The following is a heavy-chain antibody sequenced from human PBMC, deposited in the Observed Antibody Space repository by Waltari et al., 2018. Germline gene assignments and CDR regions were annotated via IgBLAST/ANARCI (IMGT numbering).Heavy chain of an antibody. V-gene: IGHV4-38-2*01. CDR2: IYHSGST. CDR1: GYSISRGYY. D-gene: IGHD2-15*01. Sequence: QVQLQESGPGLVKPSETLSLTCAVSGYSISRGYYWGWIRQPPGKGLEWIGSIYHSGSTYYNPSLKSRVTISVDTSKNQFSLKLSSVTAADTAVYYCARVTGDCSGGSCNWFDPWGQGTLVTVSS. CDR3: ARVTGDCSGGSCNWFDP. J-gene: IGHJ5*02.